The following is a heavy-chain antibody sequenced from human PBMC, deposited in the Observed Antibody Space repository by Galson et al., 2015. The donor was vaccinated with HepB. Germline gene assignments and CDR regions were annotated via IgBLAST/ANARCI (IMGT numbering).Heavy chain of an antibody. CDR2: IYYSGST. CDR1: GGSISSYY. V-gene: IGHV4-59*01. J-gene: IGHJ3*02. Sequence: SETLSLTCTVSGGSISSYYWSWIRQPPGKGLEWIGYIYYSGSTNYNPSLKSRVTISVDTSKNQFSLKLSAVTAADTAVYYCARIAGIAAAGTRRAFDIWGQGTMVTVSS. CDR3: ARIAGIAAAGTRRAFDI. D-gene: IGHD6-13*01.